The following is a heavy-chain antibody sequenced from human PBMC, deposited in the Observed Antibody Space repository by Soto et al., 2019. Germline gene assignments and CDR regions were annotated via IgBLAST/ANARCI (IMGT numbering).Heavy chain of an antibody. J-gene: IGHJ6*03. V-gene: IGHV1-8*01. CDR1: GYTFTSYD. CDR3: AREARPGLELPNYYYYYMDV. D-gene: IGHD1-7*01. Sequence: ASVKVSCKASGYTFTSYDINWVRQATGQGLEWMGWMNPNSGNTGYAQKFQGRVTMTRNTSISTAYMELSSLRSEDTAVYYCAREARPGLELPNYYYYYMDVWGKGTTVTVSS. CDR2: MNPNSGNT.